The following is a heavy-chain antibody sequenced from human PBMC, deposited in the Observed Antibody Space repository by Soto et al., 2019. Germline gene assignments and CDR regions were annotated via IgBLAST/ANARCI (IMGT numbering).Heavy chain of an antibody. D-gene: IGHD3-9*01. J-gene: IGHJ6*02. Sequence: SLTCTVSGGSISSYYWSWIRQPPGKGLEWIGYIYYSGSTNYNPSLKSRVTISVDTSKNQFSLKLSSVTAADTAVYYCARAVRYFDWLPYGMDVWGQGTTVTVSS. CDR2: IYYSGST. V-gene: IGHV4-59*08. CDR3: ARAVRYFDWLPYGMDV. CDR1: GGSISSYY.